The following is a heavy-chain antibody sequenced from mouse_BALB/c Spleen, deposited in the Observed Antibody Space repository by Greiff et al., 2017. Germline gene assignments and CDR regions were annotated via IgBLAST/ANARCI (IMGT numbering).Heavy chain of an antibody. Sequence: QVQLQQPGAELVKPGASVKLSCKASGYTFTSYWMHWVKQRPGQGLEWIGEINPSNGRTNYNEKFKSKATLTVDKSSSTAYMQLSSLTSEDSAVYYCAPYRAWFAYWGQGTLVTVSA. CDR3: APYRAWFAY. J-gene: IGHJ3*01. V-gene: IGHV1S81*02. CDR2: INPSNGRT. CDR1: GYTFTSYW. D-gene: IGHD2-14*01.